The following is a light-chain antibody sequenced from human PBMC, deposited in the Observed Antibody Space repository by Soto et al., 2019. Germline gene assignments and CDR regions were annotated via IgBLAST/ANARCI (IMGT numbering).Light chain of an antibody. CDR2: GSD. Sequence: QSVLTQPPSVPGAPGQTVTISCTGSGSNIGAGYGVQWYQQLPGTAPRLLIYGSDDRPSGVPDRFSASVSGNSASLAITGLQTEDEAVYYCQSYASNLSEVFGPGTRSP. J-gene: IGLJ1*01. V-gene: IGLV1-40*01. CDR3: QSYASNLSEV. CDR1: GSNIGAGYG.